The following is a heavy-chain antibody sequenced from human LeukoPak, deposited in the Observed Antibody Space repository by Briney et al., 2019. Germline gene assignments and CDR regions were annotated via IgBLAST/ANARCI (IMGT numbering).Heavy chain of an antibody. CDR3: TRYGDPRSTLTSKFDY. V-gene: IGHV3-73*01. CDR1: GFTFSVSA. CDR2: IRSKANSYAT. Sequence: GGSLRLSCAASGFTFSVSAMHWVRQASGKGLEWVGRIRSKANSYATAYAASVKGRFTISRDDSKNTAYLQMNSLKTEDTAVYYCTRYGDPRSTLTSKFDYWGQGTLVTVSS. J-gene: IGHJ4*02. D-gene: IGHD4-17*01.